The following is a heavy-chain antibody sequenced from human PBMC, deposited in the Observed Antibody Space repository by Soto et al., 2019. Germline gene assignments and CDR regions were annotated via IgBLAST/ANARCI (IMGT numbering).Heavy chain of an antibody. CDR3: AGGQEYSSLTSTYCSYDGMDV. D-gene: IGHD6-6*01. CDR1: GFTFSSYS. J-gene: IGHJ6*02. V-gene: IGHV3-21*01. CDR2: ITTSSSYI. Sequence: EVQLVESGGGLVKPGGSMRISCAASGFTFSSYSMNWVRQDQGKGLEWVSSITTSSSYIYYADSVKGQLTISRDNAKNSLYMQMNRLRAEDTAVYYCAGGQEYSSLTSTYCSYDGMDVWGQGTTVTVYS.